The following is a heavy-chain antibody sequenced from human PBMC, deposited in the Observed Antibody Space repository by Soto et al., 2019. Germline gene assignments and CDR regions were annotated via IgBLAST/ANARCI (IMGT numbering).Heavy chain of an antibody. V-gene: IGHV4-61*01. CDR3: ASSIITGTNFEY. J-gene: IGHJ4*02. CDR1: GGSVSSGSYY. CDR2: IYYSGST. Sequence: SETLSLTCTVSGGSVSSGSYYWSWIRQPPGKGLEWIGYIYYSGSTNYNPSLKSRVTISVDTSKNQFSLKLSSVTAADTAVYYCASSIITGTNFEYWGQGTLVTVSS. D-gene: IGHD1-7*01.